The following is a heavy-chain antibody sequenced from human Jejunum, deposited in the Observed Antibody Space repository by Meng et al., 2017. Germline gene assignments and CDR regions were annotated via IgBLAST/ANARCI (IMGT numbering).Heavy chain of an antibody. CDR2: IYHSGST. J-gene: IGHJ4*02. Sequence: QESGPCLLKPSETLSLTCAVSGGSLSSFYWWTWVRQSPGKGLEWIGEIYHSGSTNYNPSLKSRVTISVDKSKNQFSLKLTSVTAADTAVYYCARGGYYSFDYWGQGTLVTVSS. CDR1: GGSLSSFYW. CDR3: ARGGYYSFDY. V-gene: IGHV4-4*02. D-gene: IGHD5-18*01.